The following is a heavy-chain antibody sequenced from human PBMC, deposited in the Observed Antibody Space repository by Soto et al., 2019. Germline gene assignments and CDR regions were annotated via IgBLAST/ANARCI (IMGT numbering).Heavy chain of an antibody. CDR3: ARLGYSSSPLIDS. Sequence: QLQLQGSGPGLVKPSETLSLTCSLSSGSIRTSRYYWGWIRQPPGKGLEWIGHIYYSGYTNYNPSLKSRVTISVDTSNNQFSLKLTSVTAADTAVYYCARLGYSSSPLIDSWGQGTLVTVS. CDR1: SGSIRTSRYY. J-gene: IGHJ4*02. CDR2: IYYSGYT. D-gene: IGHD6-13*01. V-gene: IGHV4-39*01.